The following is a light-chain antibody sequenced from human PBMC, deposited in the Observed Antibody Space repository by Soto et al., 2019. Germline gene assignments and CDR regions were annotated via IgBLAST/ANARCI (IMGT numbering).Light chain of an antibody. V-gene: IGLV2-14*01. CDR1: SSDVGGYNY. Sequence: QSALTQPASVSGSPGQSITISCSGTSSDVGGYNYVSWYQQHPDKAPKLMIYDVSNRPSGVSNRFSGSKSGNTASLTISGRQAEDEADYYCSSWSSSSTLVFGGGTKLTVL. CDR3: SSWSSSSTLV. CDR2: DVS. J-gene: IGLJ3*02.